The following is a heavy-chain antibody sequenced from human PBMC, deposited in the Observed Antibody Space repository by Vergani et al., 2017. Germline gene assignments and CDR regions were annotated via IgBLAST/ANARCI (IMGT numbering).Heavy chain of an antibody. CDR3: AIGGECWNECNY. CDR2: INDDGKEK. CDR1: GFIFKKYW. V-gene: IGHV3-7*03. Sequence: FFPPGGSLRLSCGASGFIFKKYWMSWVRQAPGKGLEWVANINDDGKEKYYADSVRGRFSISRDNAKNSLFLQLNSLRVEDTAVYYCAIGGECWNECNYWGQGTLFTVSS. J-gene: IGHJ4*02. D-gene: IGHD1-1*01.